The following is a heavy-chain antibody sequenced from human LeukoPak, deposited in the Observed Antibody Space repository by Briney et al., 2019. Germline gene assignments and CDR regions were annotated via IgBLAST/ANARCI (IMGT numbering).Heavy chain of an antibody. J-gene: IGHJ4*02. CDR3: ASRSIAVAGTNY. Sequence: SQTLSLTCTVSGGSISSGGYYWSWIRQHPGKGLEWIGYIYYSVSTYYNPSLKSRVTISVDTSKNQFSLKLSSVTAAGTAVYYCASRSIAVAGTNYWGQGTLVTVSS. D-gene: IGHD6-19*01. CDR1: GGSISSGGYY. V-gene: IGHV4-31*03. CDR2: IYYSVST.